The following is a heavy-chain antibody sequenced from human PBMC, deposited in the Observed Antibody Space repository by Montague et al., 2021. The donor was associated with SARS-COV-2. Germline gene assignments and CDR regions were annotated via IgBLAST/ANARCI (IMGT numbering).Heavy chain of an antibody. CDR2: FDPEDGET. D-gene: IGHD3-22*01. CDR3: ATIPLHYYDSSRYFDY. J-gene: IGHJ4*02. CDR1: GNTLTELS. Sequence: SVKVSCKVSGNTLTELSMHWVRQAPGKGLEWMGGFDPEDGETVYAQKFQGRVTMTEDTSTDTAYMELSSLRSEDTAVYYCATIPLHYYDSSRYFDYWGQGTLVTVFS. V-gene: IGHV1-24*01.